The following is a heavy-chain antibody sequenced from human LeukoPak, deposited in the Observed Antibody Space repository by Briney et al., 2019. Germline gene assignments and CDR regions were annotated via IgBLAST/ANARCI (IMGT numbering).Heavy chain of an antibody. CDR1: GGSFSGYY. D-gene: IGHD2-2*01. Sequence: SETLSLTCAVSGGSFSGYYWSWIRQPPGKGLEWIGEINHSGSTNYNPSLKSRVTISVDTSKNQFSLKLSSVTAADTAVYYCARSVGKGPAAMPYFDYWGEGTLVTVPS. CDR2: INHSGST. CDR3: ARSVGKGPAAMPYFDY. J-gene: IGHJ4*02. V-gene: IGHV4-34*01.